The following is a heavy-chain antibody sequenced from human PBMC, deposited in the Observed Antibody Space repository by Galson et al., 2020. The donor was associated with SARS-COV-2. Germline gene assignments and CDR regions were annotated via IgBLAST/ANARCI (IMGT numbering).Heavy chain of an antibody. D-gene: IGHD3-22*01. J-gene: IGHJ4*02. V-gene: IGHV3-33*01. CDR3: ARDPVGRSLYYYDSSGPDY. Sequence: GGSLRLSCAASGFTFSSYGMHWVRQAPGKGLEWVAVIWYDGSNKYYADSVKGRFTISRDNSKNTLYLQMNSLRAEDTAVYYCARDPVGRSLYYYDSSGPDYWGQGTLVTVSS. CDR1: GFTFSSYG. CDR2: IWYDGSNK.